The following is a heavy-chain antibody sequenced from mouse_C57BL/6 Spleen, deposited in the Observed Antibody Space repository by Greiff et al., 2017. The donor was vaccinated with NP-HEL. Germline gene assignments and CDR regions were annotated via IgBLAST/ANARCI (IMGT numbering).Heavy chain of an antibody. V-gene: IGHV1-39*01. CDR3: ARDWDGRYFDV. Sequence: VQLQQSGPELVKPGASVKISCKASGYAFSSSWMNWVKQRPGKSLEWIGVINPNYGTTSYNQKFKGKATLTVDQSSSTAYMQLNSLTSEDSAVYYCARDWDGRYFDVWGTGTTVTVSS. CDR1: GYAFSSSW. CDR2: INPNYGTT. J-gene: IGHJ1*03. D-gene: IGHD4-1*01.